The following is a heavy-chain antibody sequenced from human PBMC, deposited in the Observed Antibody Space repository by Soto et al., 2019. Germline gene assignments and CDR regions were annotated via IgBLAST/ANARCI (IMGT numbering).Heavy chain of an antibody. V-gene: IGHV5-51*01. Sequence: GESLKISCMGSGYSFTSYWIGWVRQMPGKGLEWMGIIYPGDSDTRYSPSFQGQVTISADKSISTAYLQWSSLKASDTAMYYCARRIKYSSSSDAFDIWGQGTMVTVSS. D-gene: IGHD6-6*01. CDR3: ARRIKYSSSSDAFDI. CDR1: GYSFTSYW. CDR2: IYPGDSDT. J-gene: IGHJ3*02.